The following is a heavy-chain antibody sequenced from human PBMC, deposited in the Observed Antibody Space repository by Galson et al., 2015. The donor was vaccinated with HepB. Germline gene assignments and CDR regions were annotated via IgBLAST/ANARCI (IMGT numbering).Heavy chain of an antibody. V-gene: IGHV1-18*01. CDR1: GYIFSNHG. CDR3: AREGDLTGTMPFEY. CDR2: ISAYNGNT. D-gene: IGHD1-20*01. J-gene: IGHJ4*02. Sequence: SVKVSCKASGYIFSNHGISWVRQAPGQGLEWMGWISAYNGNTNYAQKFQGRVTMTTDTSTSTAYMELRSLKSDDTAVYYCAREGDLTGTMPFEYWGQGTLVTVSS.